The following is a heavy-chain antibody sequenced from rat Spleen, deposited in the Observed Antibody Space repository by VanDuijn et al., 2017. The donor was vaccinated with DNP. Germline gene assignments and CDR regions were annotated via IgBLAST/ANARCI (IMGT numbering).Heavy chain of an antibody. CDR3: ARGGDGWYFDF. CDR1: GFSLTNYG. V-gene: IGHV2S75*01. J-gene: IGHJ1*01. Sequence: QVQLKESGPVLVQASETLSLTCTVSGFSLTNYGVIWVRQSPGNKMEWMGVIWTGGSTAYNSLLQSRLSISRDISKSQVFLKMNSLQTEDTATYYCARGGDGWYFDFWGPGTMVTVSS. CDR2: IWTGGST. D-gene: IGHD1-1*01.